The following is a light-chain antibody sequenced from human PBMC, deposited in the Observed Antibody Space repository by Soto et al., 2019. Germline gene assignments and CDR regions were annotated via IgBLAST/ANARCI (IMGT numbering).Light chain of an antibody. V-gene: IGLV1-44*01. CDR2: CDN. CDR3: AAWDDSLKGVV. Sequence: QAVVTQPPSASGTPGQGVTISCSGSTSNIGSNTVNWYQQLPGTAPKLLIYCDNQRPSGVPDRFSGSKSGTSASLAISGLQSEDEADYYCAAWDDSLKGVVFGGGTKLTVL. J-gene: IGLJ2*01. CDR1: TSNIGSNT.